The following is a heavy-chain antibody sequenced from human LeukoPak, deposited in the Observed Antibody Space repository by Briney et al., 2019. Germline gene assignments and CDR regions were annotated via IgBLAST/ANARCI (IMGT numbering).Heavy chain of an antibody. J-gene: IGHJ4*02. CDR2: INHSGST. CDR3: ARGGDGDYALFDY. V-gene: IGHV4-34*01. CDR1: GGSFSDYY. Sequence: PSETLSLTCAVYGGSFSDYYWSWIRQPPGKELEWIGEINHSGSTNYNPSLKSRVTISVDTSKNQFSLKLSSVTAADTAVYYCARGGDGDYALFDYWGQGTLVTVSS. D-gene: IGHD4-17*01.